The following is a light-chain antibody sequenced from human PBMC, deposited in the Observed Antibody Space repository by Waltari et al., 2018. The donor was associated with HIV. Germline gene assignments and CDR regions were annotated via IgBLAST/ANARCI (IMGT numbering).Light chain of an antibody. J-gene: IGLJ3*02. Sequence: QSVVTQPTSASGTPGQRVTISCSGSISNIGSYTLNWYQQVPGTAPKLLIVSNNQRPSGVPDRFSGSKSGNTASLTISGLQAEDEADYYCCSYAGSYTLAWVFGGGTKLTVL. CDR2: SNN. V-gene: IGLV1-44*01. CDR1: ISNIGSYT. CDR3: CSYAGSYTLAWV.